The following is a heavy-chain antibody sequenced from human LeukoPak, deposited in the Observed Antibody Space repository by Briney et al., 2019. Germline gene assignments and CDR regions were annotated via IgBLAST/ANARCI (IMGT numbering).Heavy chain of an antibody. J-gene: IGHJ3*02. Sequence: SVKVSCKASGGTFISYAISWVRRAPGQGLEWMGGIIPIFGTANYAQKFQGRVTITADESTSTAYMELSSLRSEDTAVYYCARRGYSYGYGAFDIWGQGTMVTVSS. D-gene: IGHD5-18*01. CDR3: ARRGYSYGYGAFDI. CDR2: IIPIFGTA. V-gene: IGHV1-69*13. CDR1: GGTFISYA.